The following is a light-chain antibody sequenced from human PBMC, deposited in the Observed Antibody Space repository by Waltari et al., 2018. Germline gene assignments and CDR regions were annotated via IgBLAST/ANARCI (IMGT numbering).Light chain of an antibody. CDR2: DVS. Sequence: QSALTQPASVSGSPGQSIPIPCTGSSSDIGAYNFVSWYQQHPGKSPQLMIYDVSKRPSGVSNRFSGSKSGNTASLTIYGLQVEDEADYFCSSYTTTNIVVFGGGTELTVL. CDR1: SSDIGAYNF. J-gene: IGLJ2*01. V-gene: IGLV2-14*03. CDR3: SSYTTTNIVV.